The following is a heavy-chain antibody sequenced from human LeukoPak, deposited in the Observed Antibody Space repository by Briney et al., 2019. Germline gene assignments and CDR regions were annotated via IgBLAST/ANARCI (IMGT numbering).Heavy chain of an antibody. V-gene: IGHV4-4*07. D-gene: IGHD5-12*01. CDR3: ARDPPYSSGYFDY. Sequence: PSETLSLTCTVSGGSISRHYWSWIRQPAGKGLEWIGRIYGSGGTDYNPSLNSRVAMSVDTSKNQISLKLTSVTAADTAVCYCARDPPYSSGYFDYWGQGTLVTASS. J-gene: IGHJ4*02. CDR1: GGSISRHY. CDR2: IYGSGGT.